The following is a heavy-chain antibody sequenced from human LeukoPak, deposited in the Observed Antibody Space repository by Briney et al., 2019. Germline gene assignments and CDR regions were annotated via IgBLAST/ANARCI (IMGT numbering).Heavy chain of an antibody. CDR1: GGSFSGYY. V-gene: IGHV4-34*01. CDR2: INHSGST. CDR3: ARDKFPYYDILGWFDP. D-gene: IGHD3-9*01. Sequence: SETLSLTCAVYGGSFSGYYWSWIRQPPGKGLEWIGEINHSGSTNYNPSLKSRVTISVDTSKNQFSLKLSSVTAADTAVYYCARDKFPYYDILGWFDPWGQGTLVTVSS. J-gene: IGHJ5*02.